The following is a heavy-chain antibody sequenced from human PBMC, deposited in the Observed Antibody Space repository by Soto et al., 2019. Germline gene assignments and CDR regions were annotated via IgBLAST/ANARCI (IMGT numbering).Heavy chain of an antibody. CDR2: VYSSGTT. D-gene: IGHD3-10*01. CDR1: GGSINSYW. V-gene: IGHV4-4*07. J-gene: IGHJ4*02. Sequence: SETLSLTCSVSGGSINSYWWSWIRQPAGKGLEWIGRVYSSGTTDYDPSLNSRATMSVEASKNQFSLKLSSVTAADTAVYYCARDIGSYAYGEGYWGQGIQVTVSS. CDR3: ARDIGSYAYGEGY.